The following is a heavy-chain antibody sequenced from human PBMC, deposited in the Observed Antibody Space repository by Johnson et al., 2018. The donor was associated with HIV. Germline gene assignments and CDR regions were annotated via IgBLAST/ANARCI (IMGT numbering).Heavy chain of an antibody. CDR1: GFTFSSYW. Sequence: QVQLVESGGGVVQPGRSLRLSCAASGFTFSSYWMSWVRQAPGKGLEWVAFISYDGSNKYYADSVKGRFTISRDNSRNTLYLQMNSLRAEDTAVYYCARETGYSSSWHAFDMWGQGTMVTVSS. V-gene: IGHV3-30*19. D-gene: IGHD6-13*01. CDR2: ISYDGSNK. J-gene: IGHJ3*02. CDR3: ARETGYSSSWHAFDM.